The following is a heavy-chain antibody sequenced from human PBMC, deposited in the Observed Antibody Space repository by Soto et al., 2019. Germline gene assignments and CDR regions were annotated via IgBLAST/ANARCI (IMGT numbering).Heavy chain of an antibody. V-gene: IGHV1-8*01. CDR3: ARERTGTTSMDV. J-gene: IGHJ6*02. CDR1: GYTFTSYD. D-gene: IGHD1-1*01. Sequence: QVQLVQSGAEVKKPGASVKVSCKASGYTFTSYDINWVRQATGQGLEWMGWMNPNSGNTGYAQKFRGRVTMTRNTSMSTAYMELSSLSSADTAVYYCARERTGTTSMDVWGQGTTVTVSS. CDR2: MNPNSGNT.